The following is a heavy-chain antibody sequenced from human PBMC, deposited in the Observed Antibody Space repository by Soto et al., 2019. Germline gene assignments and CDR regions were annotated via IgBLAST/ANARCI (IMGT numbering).Heavy chain of an antibody. V-gene: IGHV3-7*01. D-gene: IGHD2-15*01. CDR3: ARDPPYCSGGSCYDGYGGWFDP. Sequence: EVQLVESGGGLVQPGGSLRLSCAASGFTFSSYWMSWVRQAPGKGLEWVANIKQDGSEKYYVDSVKGRFTISRDNAKNSLYLQMNSLRAEDTAVYYCARDPPYCSGGSCYDGYGGWFDPWGQGTLVTVSS. CDR2: IKQDGSEK. J-gene: IGHJ5*02. CDR1: GFTFSSYW.